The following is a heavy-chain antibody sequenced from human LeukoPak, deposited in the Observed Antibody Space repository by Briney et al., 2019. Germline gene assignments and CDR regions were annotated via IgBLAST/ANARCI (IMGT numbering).Heavy chain of an antibody. Sequence: GSSVKVSCKASVGTFSSYAISWVRQPPGQGLEWMGGIIPIFGTANYAQKFQGRVTITADESTSTAYMELSSLRSEATAVYYCARVAGKILWCGELDAFDIWGQGTMVTVSS. J-gene: IGHJ3*02. CDR1: VGTFSSYA. D-gene: IGHD3-10*01. V-gene: IGHV1-69*01. CDR3: ARVAGKILWCGELDAFDI. CDR2: IIPIFGTA.